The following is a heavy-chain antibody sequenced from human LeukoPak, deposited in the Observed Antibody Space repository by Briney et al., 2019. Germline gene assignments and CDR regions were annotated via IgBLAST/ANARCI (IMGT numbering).Heavy chain of an antibody. D-gene: IGHD2-2*01. V-gene: IGHV1-69*13. CDR1: GGTFSSYA. CDR2: IIPIFGTA. J-gene: IGHJ6*02. Sequence: SVEVSCKASGGTFSSYAISWVRQAPGQGLEWMGGIIPIFGTANYAQKFQGRVTITADESTSTAYMELSSLRSEDTAVYYCARVVVVVPAAITFHCYGMDVWGQGTTVTVSS. CDR3: ARVVVVVPAAITFHCYGMDV.